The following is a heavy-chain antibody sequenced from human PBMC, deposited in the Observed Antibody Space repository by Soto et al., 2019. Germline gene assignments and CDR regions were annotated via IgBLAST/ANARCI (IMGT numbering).Heavy chain of an antibody. D-gene: IGHD3-3*01. CDR2: IDHSGYT. J-gene: IGHJ5*02. Sequence: SETLSLTCAVYGGSFSGYYWNWIRQPPGKGLEWIGEIDHSGYTNYNPSLKSRVTISVGTSKNQFSLRLTSVTAADTAVYYCARVRDWFDPWGQGTLVTVSS. V-gene: IGHV4-34*01. CDR1: GGSFSGYY. CDR3: ARVRDWFDP.